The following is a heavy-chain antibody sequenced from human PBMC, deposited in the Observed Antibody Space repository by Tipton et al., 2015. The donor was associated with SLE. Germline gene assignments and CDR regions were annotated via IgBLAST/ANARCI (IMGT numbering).Heavy chain of an antibody. CDR1: GGSFSGYY. CDR2: INHSGST. D-gene: IGHD3-9*01. V-gene: IGHV4-34*01. Sequence: TLSLTCAVYGGSFSGYYWSWIRQPPGKGLEWIGEINHSGSTNYNPSLKSRVTISVDTSKNQFSLKLSSVTAADTAVYYCARADPFYDILTGYHIWGQGTLVTVSS. CDR3: ARADPFYDILTGYHI. J-gene: IGHJ4*02.